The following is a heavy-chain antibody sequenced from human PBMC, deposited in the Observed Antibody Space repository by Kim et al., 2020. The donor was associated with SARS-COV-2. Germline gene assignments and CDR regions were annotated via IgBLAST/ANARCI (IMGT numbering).Heavy chain of an antibody. D-gene: IGHD3-22*01. CDR3: ARDPAYDSSVYAADY. CDR1: GYTFTSYG. J-gene: IGHJ4*02. Sequence: ASVKVSCKASGYTFTSYGISWLRQAPGQGLEWMGWISVYNANTNYAQNLQARLTMTTDTSTSTAYMELRSLTSDDTAVYYCARDPAYDSSVYAADYWGQGTLVNVSS. CDR2: ISVYNANT. V-gene: IGHV1-18*01.